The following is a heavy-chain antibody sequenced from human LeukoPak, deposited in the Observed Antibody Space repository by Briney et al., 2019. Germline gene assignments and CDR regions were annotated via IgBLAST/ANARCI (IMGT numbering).Heavy chain of an antibody. D-gene: IGHD1-1*01. J-gene: IGHJ4*02. CDR1: GFTFTNVW. V-gene: IGHV3-15*01. CDR2: IKSKTDGETT. Sequence: GGSLRLSCAASGFTFTNVWMHWVRQAPGKGLEWVGRIKSKTDGETTDYAAPVKGRFTISRDDSKNALYLQMNSLKTEDTAVYYCSADWTTGYWGQGNLVTVSS. CDR3: SADWTTGY.